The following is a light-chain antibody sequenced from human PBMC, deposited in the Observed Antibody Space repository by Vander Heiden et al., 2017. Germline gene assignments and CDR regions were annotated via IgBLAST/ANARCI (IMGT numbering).Light chain of an antibody. CDR3: YSTDSSARV. V-gene: IGLV3-10*01. CDR1: ALPKKY. Sequence: SYELTQPPSVSVSPGQTARITCSGDALPKKYAYWYQQKSGQAPVLVIYEDSKRPSGIPERFSGSSSGTMATLTIRGAQVEDEADYYCYSTDSSARVFGGGTKLTVL. J-gene: IGLJ2*01. CDR2: EDS.